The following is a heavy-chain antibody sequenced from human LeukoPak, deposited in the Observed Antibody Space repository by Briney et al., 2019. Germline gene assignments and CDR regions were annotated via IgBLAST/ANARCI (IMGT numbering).Heavy chain of an antibody. CDR2: ISYDGSNK. CDR1: GFTFSSYA. J-gene: IGHJ4*02. CDR3: ARDREADFWSGYLTIDY. D-gene: IGHD3-3*01. V-gene: IGHV3-30-3*01. Sequence: GGSLRLSCVASGFTFSSYAMHWVRQAPGKGLEWVAVISYDGSNKYDADSVKGRFTISRDNSKNTLYLQMNSLRAEDTAVYYCARDREADFWSGYLTIDYWGQGTLVTVSS.